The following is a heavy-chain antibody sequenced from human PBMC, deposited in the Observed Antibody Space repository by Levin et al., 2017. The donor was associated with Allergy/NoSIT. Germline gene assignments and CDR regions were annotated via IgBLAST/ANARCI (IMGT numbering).Heavy chain of an antibody. D-gene: IGHD3-22*01. CDR3: AKETYYYDSSGRSYYFDY. CDR1: GFTFDDYA. CDR2: ISWNSGSI. J-gene: IGHJ4*02. Sequence: GGSLRLSCAASGFTFDDYAMHWVRQAPGKGLEWVSGISWNSGSIGYADSVKGRFTISRDNAKNSLYLQMNSLRAEDTALYYCAKETYYYDSSGRSYYFDYWGQGTLVTVSS. V-gene: IGHV3-9*01.